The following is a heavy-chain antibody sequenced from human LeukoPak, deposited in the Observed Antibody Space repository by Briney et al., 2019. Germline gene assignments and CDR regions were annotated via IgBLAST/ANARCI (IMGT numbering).Heavy chain of an antibody. CDR1: GFTFSRYS. V-gene: IGHV3-21*01. CDR2: IIISSNYI. D-gene: IGHD3-3*01. CDR3: TTDLIFGVVRH. J-gene: IGHJ4*02. Sequence: AGGSLRLSCAAYGFTFSRYSMNWVSQAAREGMEWVSSIIISSNYIYYSDSAKGRSTISRDNAKNSLYLQMNSLRAEDTAVYYCTTDLIFGVVRHWGQGTLVTVSS.